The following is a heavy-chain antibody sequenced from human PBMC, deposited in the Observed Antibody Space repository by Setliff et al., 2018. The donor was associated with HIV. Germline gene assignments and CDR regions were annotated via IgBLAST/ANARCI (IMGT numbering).Heavy chain of an antibody. J-gene: IGHJ4*02. D-gene: IGHD2-21*01. Sequence: SETLSLTCAVYGGSFSGYYWNWIRQPPGKGLEWIGEIIHSGGTNYNPSLKSRVTISVDTSKNQFSLKLNSVTAADTAVYYCARVPWTYLYYFDYWGQGTLVTVSS. CDR2: IIHSGGT. CDR3: ARVPWTYLYYFDY. CDR1: GGSFSGYY. V-gene: IGHV4-34*12.